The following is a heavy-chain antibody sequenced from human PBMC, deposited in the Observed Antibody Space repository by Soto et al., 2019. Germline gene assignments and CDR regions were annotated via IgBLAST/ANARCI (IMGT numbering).Heavy chain of an antibody. CDR1: GFTLSSYA. J-gene: IGHJ4*02. V-gene: IGHV3-30-3*01. Sequence: GGSLRLSCAASGFTLSSYAMHWVRQAPGKGLGWVAVISYDGCDKYYADSVKGRFTIPRDNSKNTLFLQMNTLRPEDTAVYYCARRYCSGGYCYFDYWGQGTLVTVSS. D-gene: IGHD2-15*01. CDR3: ARRYCSGGYCYFDY. CDR2: ISYDGCDK.